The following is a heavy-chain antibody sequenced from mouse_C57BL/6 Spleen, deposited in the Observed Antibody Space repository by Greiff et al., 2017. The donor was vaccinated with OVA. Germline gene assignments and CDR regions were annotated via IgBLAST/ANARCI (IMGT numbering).Heavy chain of an antibody. CDR2: IYPGSGST. Sequence: QVQLQQPGAELVKPGASVKMSCKASGYTFTSYWITWVKQRPGQGLEWIGDIYPGSGSTNYNEKFKSKATLTVYTSSSTAYMQLSSLTSEDSAVYYCARRRGWYFDVWGTGTTVTVSS. CDR3: ARRRGWYFDV. CDR1: GYTFTSYW. V-gene: IGHV1-55*01. J-gene: IGHJ1*03.